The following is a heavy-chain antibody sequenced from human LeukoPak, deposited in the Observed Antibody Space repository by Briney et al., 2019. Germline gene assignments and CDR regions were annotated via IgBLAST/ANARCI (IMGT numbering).Heavy chain of an antibody. J-gene: IGHJ5*02. CDR3: AHRLVREGAWFDP. Sequence: SGPTLVKPTQTLTLTCTFSGFSLSSSGVGVGWIRQPPGKALEWLAYTYWDDDNRYSPSLKTRLTVTKDTSKNEVVLTMTNMDPADTGTYFCAHRLVREGAWFDPWGQGTLVTVSS. V-gene: IGHV2-5*02. CDR1: GFSLSSSGVG. D-gene: IGHD3-10*01. CDR2: TYWDDDN.